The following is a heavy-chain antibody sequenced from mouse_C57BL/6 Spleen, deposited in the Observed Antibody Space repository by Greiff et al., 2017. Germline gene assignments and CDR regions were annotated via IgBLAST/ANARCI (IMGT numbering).Heavy chain of an antibody. Sequence: QVQLQQPGAELVMPGASVKLSCKASGYTFTSYWMHWVKQRPGQGLEWIGEIDPSDSYTNYNQKFKGKSTLTVDKSSSTAYMRLSSLTSEDSAVYYCARWALLGFAYWGQGTLVTVSA. CDR3: ARWALLGFAY. D-gene: IGHD1-1*01. CDR1: GYTFTSYW. J-gene: IGHJ3*01. CDR2: IDPSDSYT. V-gene: IGHV1-69*01.